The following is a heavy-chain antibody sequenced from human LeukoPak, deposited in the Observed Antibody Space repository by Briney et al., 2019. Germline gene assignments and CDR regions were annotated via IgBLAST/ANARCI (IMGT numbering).Heavy chain of an antibody. CDR3: ARERLSPAYDAFDI. V-gene: IGHV1-46*01. D-gene: IGHD2-2*01. CDR1: GYTFTSYY. CDR2: INPSGGST. Sequence: ASVKVSFKASGYTFTSYYMHWVRQAPGQGREWMGIINPSGGSTSYAQKFQGRVTITRDTSTSTVYMELSSLRSEDTAVYYCARERLSPAYDAFDIWGQGTMVTVSS. J-gene: IGHJ3*02.